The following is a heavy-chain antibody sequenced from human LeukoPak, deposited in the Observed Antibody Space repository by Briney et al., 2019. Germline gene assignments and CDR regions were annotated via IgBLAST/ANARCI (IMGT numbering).Heavy chain of an antibody. CDR2: INHSGST. Sequence: SETLSLTCAVYGGSFSGYYWSWIRQPPGKGLEWIGEINHSGSTNYNPSLKSRVTISVDTSKNQFSLKLSSVTAADTAVYYCGRVRSGYLVDYWGQGTLVTVSS. D-gene: IGHD3-22*01. CDR3: GRVRSGYLVDY. CDR1: GGSFSGYY. V-gene: IGHV4-34*01. J-gene: IGHJ4*02.